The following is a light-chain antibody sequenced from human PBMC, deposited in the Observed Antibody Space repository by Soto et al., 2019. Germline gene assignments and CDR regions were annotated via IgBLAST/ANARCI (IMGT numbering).Light chain of an antibody. J-gene: IGLJ3*02. V-gene: IGLV1-44*01. CDR2: SSN. CDR3: AAWDDSLNGRV. Sequence: QSVLTQPPSASGTPGQRVTIPCSGTHSNIGRNSVTWYLQLPGTAPRLLIFSSNQRPSGVPDRFSGSRSGTSASLAITGRRSEDYAYYYCAAWDDSLNGRVFGGGTKLTVL. CDR1: HSNIGRNS.